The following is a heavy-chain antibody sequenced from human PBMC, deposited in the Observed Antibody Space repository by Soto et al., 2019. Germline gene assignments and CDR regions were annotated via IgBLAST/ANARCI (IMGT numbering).Heavy chain of an antibody. Sequence: QVQLVQSGAEVKKPGASVKVSCKASGYTFTSYYMHWVRQAPGQGLEWMGIINPSGGSTSYAQKFQGRVTMTRDTSTSTVYMELSRLRSEDTAVYYCARVDSGSYYPYYFDYWGQGTLVTVSS. D-gene: IGHD1-26*01. CDR3: ARVDSGSYYPYYFDY. CDR2: INPSGGST. J-gene: IGHJ4*02. CDR1: GYTFTSYY. V-gene: IGHV1-46*01.